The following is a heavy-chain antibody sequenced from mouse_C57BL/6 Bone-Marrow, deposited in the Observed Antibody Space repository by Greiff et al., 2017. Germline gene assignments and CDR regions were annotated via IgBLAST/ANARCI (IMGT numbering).Heavy chain of an antibody. J-gene: IGHJ4*01. CDR2: INPYNGGT. D-gene: IGHD2-3*01. V-gene: IGHV1-19*01. CDR1: GYTFTDYY. Sequence: VQLQQSGPVLVKPGASVKMSCKASGYTFTDYYMNWVKQSHGKSLEWIGVINPYNGGTSYNQKFKGKATLTVDNSSSTAYMELNSLTSEDSAVXYFARWFYDSYPYAMDYWGQGTSVTVSS. CDR3: ARWFYDSYPYAMDY.